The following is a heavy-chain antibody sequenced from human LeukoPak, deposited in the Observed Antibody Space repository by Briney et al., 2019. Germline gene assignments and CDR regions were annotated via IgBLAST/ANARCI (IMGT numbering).Heavy chain of an antibody. J-gene: IGHJ2*01. Sequence: SVKVSCKASGGTFSSYAISWVRQAPGQGLEWMGGIIPIFGTANYAQKFQGRVTITADESTSTAYMELSSLRSEDTAVYYCARDPIYSSSWSTSDWYFDLWGRGTLVTVSS. V-gene: IGHV1-69*13. CDR3: ARDPIYSSSWSTSDWYFDL. D-gene: IGHD6-13*01. CDR1: GGTFSSYA. CDR2: IIPIFGTA.